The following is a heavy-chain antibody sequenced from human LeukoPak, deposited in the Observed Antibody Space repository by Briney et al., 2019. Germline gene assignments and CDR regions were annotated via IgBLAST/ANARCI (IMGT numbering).Heavy chain of an antibody. V-gene: IGHV3-74*01. Sequence: PGRSLRLSCAASGFTFSSYSMHWVRQAPGKGLVWVSRINSDGSSTSYADSVKGRFTISRDNAKNTLYLQMNSLRAEDTAVYYCASGGSGWSPGVYYYYGMDVWGQGTTVTVSS. CDR3: ASGGSGWSPGVYYYYGMDV. CDR1: GFTFSSYS. D-gene: IGHD6-19*01. CDR2: INSDGSST. J-gene: IGHJ6*02.